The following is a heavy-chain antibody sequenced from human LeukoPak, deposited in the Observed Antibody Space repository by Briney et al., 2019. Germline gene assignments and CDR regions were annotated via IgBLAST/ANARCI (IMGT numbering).Heavy chain of an antibody. J-gene: IGHJ5*02. CDR2: INHSGST. D-gene: IGHD2-15*01. Sequence: SETLSLTCAVYGGSFSGYYWSWIRQPPGKGLEWIGEINHSGSTNYNPSLKSRVTISVDTSKNQFSLKLSSVTAADTAVYYCASSGYCSGGSCYSGRWFDPWGQGTLVTVSS. V-gene: IGHV4-34*01. CDR3: ASSGYCSGGSCYSGRWFDP. CDR1: GGSFSGYY.